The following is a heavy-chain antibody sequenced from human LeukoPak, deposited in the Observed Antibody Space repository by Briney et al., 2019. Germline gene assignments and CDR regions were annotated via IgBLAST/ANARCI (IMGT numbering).Heavy chain of an antibody. CDR3: ARDGGSYLDY. J-gene: IGHJ4*02. CDR2: IWHDGRKQ. D-gene: IGHD3-16*01. Sequence: GGSLRLSCGVSGFTFNGYGMHWVRQAPGKGLEWVAVIWHDGRKQYYVDSVKGRFTISRDNSKNTLSLQMNSLRVEDTAVYYCARDGGSYLDYWGQGTLVTVSS. CDR1: GFTFNGYG. V-gene: IGHV3-33*01.